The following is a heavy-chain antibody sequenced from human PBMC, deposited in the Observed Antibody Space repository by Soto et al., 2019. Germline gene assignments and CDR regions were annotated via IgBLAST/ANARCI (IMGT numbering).Heavy chain of an antibody. V-gene: IGHV3-74*01. D-gene: IGHD6-13*01. J-gene: IGHJ5*02. CDR3: ARESRQQLVPPWFDP. CDR1: GFTFSSYW. CDR2: INSDGSST. Sequence: LRLSCAASGFTFSSYWMHWVRQAPGKGLVWVSRINSDGSSTSYADSVKGRFTISRDNAKNTLYLQMNSLRAEDTAVYYCARESRQQLVPPWFDPWGQGTLVTVSS.